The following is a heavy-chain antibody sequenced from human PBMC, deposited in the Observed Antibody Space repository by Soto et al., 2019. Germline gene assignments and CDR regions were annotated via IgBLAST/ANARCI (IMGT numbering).Heavy chain of an antibody. CDR2: IYYSGNT. D-gene: IGHD3-10*01. Sequence: SETLSLTCKVYGGSISTYYWSWIRQPPGKGLEWIGYIYYSGNTNYNPSLKSRVTMSLDTSNNQFSLKLSSVTAADTAVYYCGRLFGEDYYYYYGMDVWGQGTTVTVSS. J-gene: IGHJ6*02. CDR1: GGSISTYY. V-gene: IGHV4-59*08. CDR3: GRLFGEDYYYYYGMDV.